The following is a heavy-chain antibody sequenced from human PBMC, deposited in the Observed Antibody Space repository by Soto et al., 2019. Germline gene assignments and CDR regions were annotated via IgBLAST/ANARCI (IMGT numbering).Heavy chain of an antibody. V-gene: IGHV4-31*03. CDR1: GGSISSGGYY. CDR3: ARDSSVAGTGSGY. D-gene: IGHD6-19*01. Sequence: QVQLQESGPGLVKPSQTLSLTCTVSGGSISSGGYYWSWIRQHPGKGLEWIGYIYYSGSTYYNPSLKSRVXXSXDXXKNQFSLKLSSVTAADTAVYYCARDSSVAGTGSGYWGQGTLVTVSS. J-gene: IGHJ4*02. CDR2: IYYSGST.